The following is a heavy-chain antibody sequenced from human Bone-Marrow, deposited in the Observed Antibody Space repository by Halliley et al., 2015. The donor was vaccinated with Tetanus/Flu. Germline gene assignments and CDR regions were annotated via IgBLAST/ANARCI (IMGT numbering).Heavy chain of an antibody. V-gene: IGHV3-33*01. CDR3: ARGFSLITIRGRALPHGLDV. CDR2: YDGSNK. Sequence: YDGSNKYYADSVKGRFAISRDNSKNTLYLQMNSLRAEDTAVYYCARGFSLITIRGRALPHGLDVWGQGTTVTVSS. D-gene: IGHD3-3*01. J-gene: IGHJ6*02.